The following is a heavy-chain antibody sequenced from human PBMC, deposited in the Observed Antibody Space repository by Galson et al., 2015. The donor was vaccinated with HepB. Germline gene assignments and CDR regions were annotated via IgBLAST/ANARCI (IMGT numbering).Heavy chain of an antibody. CDR3: ARPIVGATGRDY. CDR1: GGTFSSYA. CDR2: IIPIFGTA. J-gene: IGHJ4*02. Sequence: SVKVSCKASGGTFSSYAISWVRQAPGQGLEWMGGIIPIFGTANYAQKFQGRVTITADESTSTAYMELRSLRSDDTAVYYCARPIVGATGRDYWGQGTLVTVSS. D-gene: IGHD1-26*01. V-gene: IGHV1-69*13.